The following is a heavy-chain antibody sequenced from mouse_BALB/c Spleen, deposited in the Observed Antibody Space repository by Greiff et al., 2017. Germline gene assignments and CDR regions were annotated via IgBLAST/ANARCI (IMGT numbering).Heavy chain of an antibody. D-gene: IGHD2-10*01. CDR2: ISYSGST. J-gene: IGHJ4*01. V-gene: IGHV3-2*02. CDR1: GYSITSDYA. Sequence: EVKVEESGPGLVKPSQSLSLTCTVTGYSITSDYAWNWIRQFPGNKLEWMGYISYSGSTSYNPSLKSRISITRDTSKNQFFLQLNSVTTEDTATYYCASPYYGKDYAMDYWGQGTSVTVSS. CDR3: ASPYYGKDYAMDY.